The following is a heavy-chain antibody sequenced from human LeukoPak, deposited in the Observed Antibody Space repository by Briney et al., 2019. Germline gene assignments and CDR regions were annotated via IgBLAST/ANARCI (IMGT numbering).Heavy chain of an antibody. J-gene: IGHJ4*02. CDR3: ARIGYSSSCFDY. CDR1: GITFSYFG. Sequence: GGSLRLSCAASGITFSYFGMHWVRQAPGKGLEWVAVIWHDGSKNYYGDSVKGRFTISRDNSKNTLYLQMNSLRVEDTAVYYCARIGYSSSCFDYWGQGTLVTVSS. D-gene: IGHD6-13*01. CDR2: IWHDGSKN. V-gene: IGHV3-33*01.